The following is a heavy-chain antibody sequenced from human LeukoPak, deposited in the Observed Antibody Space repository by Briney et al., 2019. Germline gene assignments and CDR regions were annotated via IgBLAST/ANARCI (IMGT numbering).Heavy chain of an antibody. D-gene: IGHD6-25*01. Sequence: ASVKVSCKASGYTFTGYYMHWVRQAPGQGLEWMGWINPNSGGTNFAQKFQGWVTMTRDTSISTAYMDLSRLRSDDTAVYYCVREAISGSRYFDFWGQGTLVTVSS. V-gene: IGHV1-2*04. CDR3: VREAISGSRYFDF. J-gene: IGHJ4*02. CDR1: GYTFTGYY. CDR2: INPNSGGT.